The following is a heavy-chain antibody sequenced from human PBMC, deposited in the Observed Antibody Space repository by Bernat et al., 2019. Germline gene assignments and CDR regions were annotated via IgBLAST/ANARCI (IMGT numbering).Heavy chain of an antibody. CDR3: GRFGELLWFWGDY. CDR1: GGSISSSSYY. Sequence: QLQLQESGPGLVKPSETLSLTCTVSGGSISSSSYYWGWIRQPPGKGLEWIGSIYYSGSTYYNPSLKSRVTISVDTSKNQFSLKLSSVTAADTAVYYCGRFGELLWFWGDYWGQGTLVTVSS. D-gene: IGHD3-10*01. CDR2: IYYSGST. V-gene: IGHV4-39*01. J-gene: IGHJ4*02.